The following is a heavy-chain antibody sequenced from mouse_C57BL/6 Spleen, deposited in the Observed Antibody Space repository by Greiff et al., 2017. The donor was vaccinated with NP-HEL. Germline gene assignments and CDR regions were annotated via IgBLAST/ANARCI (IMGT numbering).Heavy chain of an antibody. Sequence: QVQLKQSGAELVKPGASVKISCKASGYAFSSYWMTWVKQRPGKGLEWIGQIYPGDGDTNYNGKFKGQATLTADKSSSTAYMQLSSLTSEDSAVYFCSRWVTAQATFAYWGQGTLVTVSA. CDR1: GYAFSSYW. CDR2: IYPGDGDT. V-gene: IGHV1-80*01. D-gene: IGHD3-2*02. CDR3: SRWVTAQATFAY. J-gene: IGHJ3*01.